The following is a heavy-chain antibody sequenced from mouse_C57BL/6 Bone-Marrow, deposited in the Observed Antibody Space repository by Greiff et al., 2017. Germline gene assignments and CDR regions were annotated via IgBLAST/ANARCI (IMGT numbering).Heavy chain of an antibody. CDR2: IYPGSGST. V-gene: IGHV1-55*01. Sequence: VQLQQPGAELVKPGASVKMSCKASGYTFTSYWITWVKQRPGQGLEWIGDIYPGSGSTNYNGKFKGKATLTADKSSSTAYMQLSSLTSEDSAVYFCARPQIYYYGSSSFAYWGQGTLVTVSA. CDR3: ARPQIYYYGSSSFAY. D-gene: IGHD1-1*01. CDR1: GYTFTSYW. J-gene: IGHJ3*01.